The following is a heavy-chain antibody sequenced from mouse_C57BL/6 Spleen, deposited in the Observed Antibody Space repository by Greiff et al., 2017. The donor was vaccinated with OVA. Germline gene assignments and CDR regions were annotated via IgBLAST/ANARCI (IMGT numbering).Heavy chain of an antibody. V-gene: IGHV3-1*01. Sequence: EVQLVESGPGMVKPSQSLSLTCTVTGYSITSGYDWHWIRHFPGNKLEWMGYISYSGSTNYNPSLKSRISITHDTSKNHFFLKLNSVTTEDTATYYCARGENWDGFAYWGQGTLVTVSA. CDR3: ARGENWDGFAY. D-gene: IGHD4-1*01. CDR1: GYSITSGYD. CDR2: ISYSGST. J-gene: IGHJ3*01.